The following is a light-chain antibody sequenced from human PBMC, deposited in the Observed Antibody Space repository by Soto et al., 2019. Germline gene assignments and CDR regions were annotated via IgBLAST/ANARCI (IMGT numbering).Light chain of an antibody. Sequence: QSVLTQPPSASRTPGQRVTISCSGSSSNIGSNTVNWYHQLPGTAPKLLIYSNNQRPSGVPDRFSGSKSGTSASLAISGLQSEDEADYYCAAWDDSLNGYVFGTGTKVTVL. CDR3: AAWDDSLNGYV. V-gene: IGLV1-44*01. CDR1: SSNIGSNT. CDR2: SNN. J-gene: IGLJ1*01.